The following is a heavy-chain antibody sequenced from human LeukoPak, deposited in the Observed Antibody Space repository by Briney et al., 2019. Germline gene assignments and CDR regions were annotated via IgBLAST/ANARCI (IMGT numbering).Heavy chain of an antibody. V-gene: IGHV3-15*01. CDR2: IKSKTDGGTT. CDR3: TTEWTGTTPLDY. J-gene: IGHJ4*02. CDR1: GFTFSNAW. D-gene: IGHD1-7*01. Sequence: PGGSLRLSCAASGFTFSNAWVSWVRQAPGKGLEWVGRIKSKTDGGTTDYAAPVKGRFTISRDDSKNTLYLQMNSLKTEDTAVYYCTTEWTGTTPLDYWGQGTLVTVSS.